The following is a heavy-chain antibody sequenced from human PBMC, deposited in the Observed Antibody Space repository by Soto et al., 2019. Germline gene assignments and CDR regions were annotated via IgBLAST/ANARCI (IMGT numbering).Heavy chain of an antibody. CDR2: INAGNGNT. Sequence: GASVKVSCKASGYTFTSYVMHWVRQAPGQGLEWMGWINAGNGNTKYSQKFQGRVTITRDTSASTAYMEMSSLRSEDTAVYYCARSITRVDKVMVVPLGGYYGMDVWGQGTTVTVSS. CDR1: GYTFTSYV. CDR3: ARSITRVDKVMVVPLGGYYGMDV. D-gene: IGHD5-18*01. V-gene: IGHV1-3*01. J-gene: IGHJ6*02.